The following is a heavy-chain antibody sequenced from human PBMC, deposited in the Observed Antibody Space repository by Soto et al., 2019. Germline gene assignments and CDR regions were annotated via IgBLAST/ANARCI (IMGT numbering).Heavy chain of an antibody. J-gene: IGHJ6*02. CDR2: ISYDGSNK. CDR1: GFTFSSYA. Sequence: QVQLVESGGGVVQPGRSLRLSCAASGFTFSSYAMHWVRQAPGKGLEWVAVISYDGSNKYYADSVKGRFTISRDNSKNTLYLQMNSLSAEDTAVYYCARDGPDPYGMDVWGQGITVTVSS. V-gene: IGHV3-30-3*01. CDR3: ARDGPDPYGMDV.